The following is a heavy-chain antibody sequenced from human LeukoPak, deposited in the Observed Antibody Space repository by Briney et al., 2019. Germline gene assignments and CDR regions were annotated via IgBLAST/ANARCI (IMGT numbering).Heavy chain of an antibody. CDR3: ARGGRGSDI. Sequence: GGSLRLSCAASGFTFSNYGMHWVRQAPGKGLEWVAVISYDGNNKYSADSVRGRFTISRDNSKNTLYLQMDSLRADDTAVYYCARGGRGSDIWGQGTMVTVSS. CDR2: ISYDGNNK. V-gene: IGHV3-30*03. CDR1: GFTFSNYG. D-gene: IGHD1-26*01. J-gene: IGHJ3*02.